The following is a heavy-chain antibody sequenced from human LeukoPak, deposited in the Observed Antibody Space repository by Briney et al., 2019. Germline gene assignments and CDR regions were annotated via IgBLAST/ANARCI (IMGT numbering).Heavy chain of an antibody. CDR3: ARGSGWYQYGMDV. J-gene: IGHJ6*02. Sequence: APVKVSCKASGYTFTGYYMHWVRQAPGQGLEWMGWINPNSGGTNYAQKFQGRVTMTRDTSISTAYMELSRLISDDTAVYYCARGSGWYQYGMDVWGQGTTVTVSS. CDR2: INPNSGGT. D-gene: IGHD6-19*01. V-gene: IGHV1-2*02. CDR1: GYTFTGYY.